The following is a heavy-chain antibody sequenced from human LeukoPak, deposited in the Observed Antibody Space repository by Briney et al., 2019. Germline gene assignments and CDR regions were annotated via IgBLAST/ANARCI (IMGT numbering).Heavy chain of an antibody. V-gene: IGHV4-34*01. Sequence: SETLSLTCAVYGGSFSGYYWSWIRQPPGKGLEWIGEINHSGSTNYNPSLKSRVTISIDTSKNQFSLRLRSVSAADTGLYYCARIMDTPWGMDVWGQGTTVTVSS. CDR2: INHSGST. J-gene: IGHJ6*02. CDR3: ARIMDTPWGMDV. CDR1: GGSFSGYY. D-gene: IGHD2-8*01.